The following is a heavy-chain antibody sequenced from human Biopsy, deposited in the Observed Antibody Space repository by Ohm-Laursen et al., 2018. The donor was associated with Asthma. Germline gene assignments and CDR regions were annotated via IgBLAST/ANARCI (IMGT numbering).Heavy chain of an antibody. V-gene: IGHV1-69*01. D-gene: IGHD6-19*01. CDR3: ARCQVGYSSGWSLLLKKIYYSGMDV. CDR1: GGTFSNFA. J-gene: IGHJ6*02. Sequence: GSSVKVSCKTPGGTFSNFAISWVRQAPGQGLEWLGGIMIVFGTTNYAQKFQGRVTITADESTSTAYMEVTSLRSEDTAIYYCARCQVGYSSGWSLLLKKIYYSGMDVWGQGTAVTVSS. CDR2: IMIVFGTT.